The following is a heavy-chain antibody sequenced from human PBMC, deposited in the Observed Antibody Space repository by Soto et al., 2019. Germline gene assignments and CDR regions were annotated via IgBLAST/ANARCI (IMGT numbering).Heavy chain of an antibody. J-gene: IGHJ2*01. CDR2: IFSGGNA. V-gene: IGHV3-53*01. Sequence: ETLSLTCAVYGVSFSGNYMIWVRQAPGKGLEWVSIIFSGGNAYYADSVKGRFTISRDNSKNTLYLQMNSLRDEDTAVYYCARLGGWYGVWNWYFDVWGRGTLVTVSS. CDR1: GVSFSGNY. CDR3: ARLGGWYGVWNWYFDV. D-gene: IGHD6-19*01.